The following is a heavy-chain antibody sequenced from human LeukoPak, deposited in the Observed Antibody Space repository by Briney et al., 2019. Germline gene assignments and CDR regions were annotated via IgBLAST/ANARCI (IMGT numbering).Heavy chain of an antibody. V-gene: IGHV3-23*01. Sequence: GGSLRLSCAASGFTFSSYGMSWVRQAPGKGLEWVSAISGSGGNTYYADSVKGRFTISRDNSKNTLYLRMNSLRAEDTAVYYCVKSGSSRMDVWGKGTTVTISS. CDR2: ISGSGGNT. CDR3: VKSGSSRMDV. D-gene: IGHD6-19*01. J-gene: IGHJ6*04. CDR1: GFTFSSYG.